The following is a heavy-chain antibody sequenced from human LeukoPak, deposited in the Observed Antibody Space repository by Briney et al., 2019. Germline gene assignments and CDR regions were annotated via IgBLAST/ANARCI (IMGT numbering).Heavy chain of an antibody. J-gene: IGHJ3*02. Sequence: SETLSLTCTVSGGSLNSNSYYWGWIRQPPGKGLEWIGSINYSGNTYYNPSLKSRVTISVDTSKNQFPLNLSSVTAAETSIYYCAGSYSSTWYSTFDIWGQGTMVTVSS. CDR1: GGSLNSNSYY. CDR3: AGSYSSTWYSTFDI. D-gene: IGHD6-13*01. CDR2: INYSGNT. V-gene: IGHV4-39*01.